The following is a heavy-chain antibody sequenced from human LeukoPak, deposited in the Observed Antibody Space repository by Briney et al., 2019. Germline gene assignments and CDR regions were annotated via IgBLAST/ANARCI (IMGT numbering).Heavy chain of an antibody. CDR2: IWSDGSNK. D-gene: IGHD6-13*01. J-gene: IGHJ4*02. Sequence: PGGSLRLSCAASGFTFSTYAMHWVRQAPGKGLEWVAAIWSDGSNKYYADSVKGRFTISRDNSKNTLYLQMNSLRAEDTAVYYCARDISQQLGPGFDYWGLGTLVTVSS. CDR1: GFTFSTYA. V-gene: IGHV3-33*01. CDR3: ARDISQQLGPGFDY.